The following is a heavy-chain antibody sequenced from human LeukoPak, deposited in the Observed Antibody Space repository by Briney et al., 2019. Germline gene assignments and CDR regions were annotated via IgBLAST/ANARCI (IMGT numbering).Heavy chain of an antibody. CDR2: ISGSGGST. Sequence: GGSLRLSCAASGFAFSTYAMSWVRQAPGKGLEWVSAISGSGGSTYYADSVKGRFTISRDNSKNTLYLQMNSLRAEDTAVYYCAKARYCSGGSCFPQLTPAYWGQGTLVTVSS. V-gene: IGHV3-23*01. J-gene: IGHJ4*02. CDR1: GFAFSTYA. CDR3: AKARYCSGGSCFPQLTPAY. D-gene: IGHD2-15*01.